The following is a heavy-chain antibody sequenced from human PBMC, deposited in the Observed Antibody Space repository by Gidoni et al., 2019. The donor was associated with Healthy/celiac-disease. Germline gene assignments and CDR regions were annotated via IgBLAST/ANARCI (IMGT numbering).Heavy chain of an antibody. D-gene: IGHD6-19*01. CDR1: GCSISSSCYY. Sequence: QLQLQESGPGLVKPSETLSLTCTVSGCSISSSCYYWGWLRQPPGKGLEWIGSIYYSGSTYYNPSLKSRVTISVDTSKNQFSLKLSSVTAADTAVYYCASPNGAVARPTQSFDIWGQGTMVTVSS. CDR2: IYYSGST. CDR3: ASPNGAVARPTQSFDI. V-gene: IGHV4-39*01. J-gene: IGHJ3*02.